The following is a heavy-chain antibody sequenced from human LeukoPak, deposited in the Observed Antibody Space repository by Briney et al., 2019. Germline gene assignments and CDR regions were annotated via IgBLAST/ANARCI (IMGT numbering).Heavy chain of an antibody. J-gene: IGHJ4*02. V-gene: IGHV4-39*01. CDR2: IYYSGST. D-gene: IGHD4-17*01. CDR1: GGSISNSSYY. Sequence: TSETLSLTCTVSGGSISNSSYYWGWIRQPPGKGLEWIGSIYYSGSTYYNPSLKSRVTISVDTSKNQFSLKLSSVTAADTAVYYCARLPTVTFFDYWGQGTLVTVSS. CDR3: ARLPTVTFFDY.